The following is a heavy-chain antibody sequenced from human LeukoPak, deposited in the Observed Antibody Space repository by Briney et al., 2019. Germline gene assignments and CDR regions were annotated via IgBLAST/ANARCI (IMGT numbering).Heavy chain of an antibody. CDR1: GGSFSGYY. V-gene: IGHV4-34*01. J-gene: IGHJ6*03. D-gene: IGHD2-2*02. Sequence: SSETLPLTCAVYGGSFSGYYWSWIRQPPGKGLEWIGEINHSGSTNYNPSLKSRVTISVDTSKNQFSLKLSSVTAADTAVYYCARTRPDIVVVPAAISQRGYYYYYYYMDVWGKGTTATVSS. CDR3: ARTRPDIVVVPAAISQRGYYYYYYYMDV. CDR2: INHSGST.